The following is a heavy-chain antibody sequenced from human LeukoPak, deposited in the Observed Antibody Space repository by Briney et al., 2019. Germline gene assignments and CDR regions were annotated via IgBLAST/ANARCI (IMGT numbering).Heavy chain of an antibody. V-gene: IGHV3-7*05. D-gene: IGHD6-13*01. CDR3: AGYGYSSTWYGFDS. CDR2: IKEDGSVK. Sequence: GGSLRLSCAASGFTFSNYVMSWVRQAPGKGPEWVANIKEDGSVKYYVDAVKGRFLISRDNAENSLYLQMDSLRAEDTAVYYCAGYGYSSTWYGFDSWGQGTLVTVSS. J-gene: IGHJ4*02. CDR1: GFTFSNYV.